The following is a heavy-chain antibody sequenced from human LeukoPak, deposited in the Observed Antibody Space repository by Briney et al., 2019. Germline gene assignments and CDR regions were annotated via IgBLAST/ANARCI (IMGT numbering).Heavy chain of an antibody. CDR1: GFTFSSYE. CDR3: ARDMMVRGVKRFDY. D-gene: IGHD3-10*01. Sequence: PGGSLRLSCAASGFTFSSYEMNWVRQAPGKGLEWVSYISSSGSTIYYADSVKGRFTISRDNAKNSLYLQMNSLRAEDTAVYYCARDMMVRGVKRFDYWGQGTLVTVSS. CDR2: ISSSGSTI. J-gene: IGHJ4*02. V-gene: IGHV3-48*03.